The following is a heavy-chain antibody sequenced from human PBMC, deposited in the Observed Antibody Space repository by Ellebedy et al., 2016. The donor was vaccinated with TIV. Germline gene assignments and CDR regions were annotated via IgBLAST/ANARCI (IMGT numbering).Heavy chain of an antibody. CDR2: IYGTGAGT. Sequence: PGGSLRLSCAASGFTFSAYSMSWVRQAPGKGLEWVSTIYGTGAGTFYADSVKGRFTISRDNSKDTLYLQMNSLTAGDTALYFCTKVFKTGIAAIDWHFDLWGRGTLVTVSS. CDR3: TKVFKTGIAAIDWHFDL. J-gene: IGHJ2*01. CDR1: GFTFSAYS. V-gene: IGHV3-23*05. D-gene: IGHD6-13*01.